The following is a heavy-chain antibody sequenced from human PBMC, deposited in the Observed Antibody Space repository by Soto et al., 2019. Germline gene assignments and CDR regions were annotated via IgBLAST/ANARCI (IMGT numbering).Heavy chain of an antibody. CDR3: VKCDVLKTTSGGGCNWFDP. Sequence: EVQLLESGGILAQPGGSLRLSCAASGFSFGTFAMNWVRQAPGEGLEWVSSIGGSGTMTHYADSVKGRFTISRDNSKHMVYLQMNTLRAEDTDVYYCVKCDVLKTTSGGGCNWFDPWGQGTLVTVSS. V-gene: IGHV3-23*01. CDR2: IGGSGTMT. D-gene: IGHD3-10*01. CDR1: GFSFGTFA. J-gene: IGHJ5*02.